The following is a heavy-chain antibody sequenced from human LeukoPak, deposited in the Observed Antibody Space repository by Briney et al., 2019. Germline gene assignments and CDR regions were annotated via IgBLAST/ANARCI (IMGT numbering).Heavy chain of an antibody. J-gene: IGHJ3*02. Sequence: PGGSLRLSCAASGFTFSSYAMAWVRQAPGKGLEWVSTISGSAGSTYYADSVKGRFTISRDNSKNTLYLQMNSLRAEDTAVYYCAKVLVRYYDFWSGYYPRDAFDIWGQGTMVTVSS. CDR2: ISGSAGST. V-gene: IGHV3-23*01. CDR1: GFTFSSYA. D-gene: IGHD3-3*01. CDR3: AKVLVRYYDFWSGYYPRDAFDI.